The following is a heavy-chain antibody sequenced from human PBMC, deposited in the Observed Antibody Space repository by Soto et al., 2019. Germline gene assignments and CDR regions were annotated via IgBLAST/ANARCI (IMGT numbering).Heavy chain of an antibody. CDR3: ARASIVVVPADYYYYMDV. CDR2: IYYSGST. J-gene: IGHJ6*03. V-gene: IGHV4-31*02. D-gene: IGHD2-2*01. CDR1: GGSISSGGFY. Sequence: SVTLCLTWTVAGGSISSGGFYWGWIRQHPGKGLGRIGHIYYSGSTYYNPSLKSRVTISVDTSKNQFSLKLSSVTAADTAVYYCARASIVVVPADYYYYMDVWGKGTTVPVSS.